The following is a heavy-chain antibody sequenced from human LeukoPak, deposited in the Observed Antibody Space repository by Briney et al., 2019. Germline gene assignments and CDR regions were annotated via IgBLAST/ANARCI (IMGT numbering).Heavy chain of an antibody. CDR1: GFSLSTSGMA. V-gene: IGHV2-5*02. Sequence: SGPTLVKPTQTLTLTCTFSGFSLSTSGMAVGWIRQPPGKALEWLALIFWDGDKRYRPALKSRLTITKDTSKNQVVLTMTNMDPVDTATYYCAPLNGYIVVDSHWGQGTLVTVSS. J-gene: IGHJ4*02. CDR2: IFWDGDK. D-gene: IGHD3-22*01. CDR3: APLNGYIVVDSH.